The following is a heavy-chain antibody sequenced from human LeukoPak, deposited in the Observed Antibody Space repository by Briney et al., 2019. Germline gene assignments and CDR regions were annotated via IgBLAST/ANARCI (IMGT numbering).Heavy chain of an antibody. J-gene: IGHJ4*02. CDR3: ARASGIYGSGWYFDY. CDR2: INGGGYNT. D-gene: IGHD6-19*01. Sequence: GGSLRLSCAASGFTFNNYVMSWVRQAPGKGLEWVSTINGGGYNTYFADSVKGRFTISRDNSKNTLSLQVNTLRAEDTAVYYCARASGIYGSGWYFDYWGQGTLVTVSS. CDR1: GFTFNNYV. V-gene: IGHV3-23*01.